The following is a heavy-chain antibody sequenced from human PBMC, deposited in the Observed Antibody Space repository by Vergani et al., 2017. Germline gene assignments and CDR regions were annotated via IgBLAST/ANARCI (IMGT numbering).Heavy chain of an antibody. CDR2: INPIDSKI. D-gene: IGHD2-21*01. V-gene: IGHV5-51*01. CDR3: TGHVPCGDGACLHFDH. CDR1: ESSFISNE. J-gene: IGHJ4*02. Sequence: EVMLVQSGAEVKTPGESLTISCKYSESSFISNEIAWVRQMSGKGLQWMGNINPIDSKIAYSPSFQGQAIMSLDKSITTAYLQCRSLKASDTAKYYCTGHVPCGDGACLHFDHWGQGTQVTVSS.